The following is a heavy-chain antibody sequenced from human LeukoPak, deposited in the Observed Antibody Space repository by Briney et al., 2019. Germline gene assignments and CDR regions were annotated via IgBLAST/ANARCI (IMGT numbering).Heavy chain of an antibody. CDR2: INHSGSP. CDR1: GGSLSGYY. D-gene: IGHD2-15*01. CDR3: ARTFPRLGYCSGGSCYSKDY. J-gene: IGHJ4*02. V-gene: IGHV4-34*01. Sequence: SETLSLTCAVYGGSLSGYYWSWIRQPPGKGLEWIGEINHSGSPNYNPSLKSRVTIAVDTSKNQFSLKLSSVTAADTAVYYCARTFPRLGYCSGGSCYSKDYWGQGTLVTVSS.